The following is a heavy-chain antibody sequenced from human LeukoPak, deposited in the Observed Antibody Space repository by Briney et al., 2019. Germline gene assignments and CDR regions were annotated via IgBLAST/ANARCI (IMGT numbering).Heavy chain of an antibody. CDR2: IGTAGDT. J-gene: IGHJ4*02. Sequence: GGSLRLSCAASGFTFSDYDMHWVRQAPGKGLEWVSAIGTAGDTYYTGSVKGRFTISRENAKNSLYLQMNSLRAGDTAVYYCVRVAKERVGGVYYFDYWGQGTPVTVSS. CDR1: GFTFSDYD. CDR3: VRVAKERVGGVYYFDY. V-gene: IGHV3-13*01. D-gene: IGHD1-1*01.